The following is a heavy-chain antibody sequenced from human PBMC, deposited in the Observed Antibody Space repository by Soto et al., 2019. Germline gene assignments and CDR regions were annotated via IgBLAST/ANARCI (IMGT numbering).Heavy chain of an antibody. CDR3: ATYCSGGSCHRPHHYYGMDV. CDR2: ISSGSSTI. J-gene: IGHJ6*02. V-gene: IGHV3-48*02. Sequence: EVQLVESGGGLVQPGGSLRLSCAASGFTFSTYNMNWVRQAPGKWLEWVSYISSGSSTIYYADSVRGRFTISRDNAKNSLYLQMNSLRDEDTAVYYCATYCSGGSCHRPHHYYGMDVWGQGTTVTVSS. CDR1: GFTFSTYN. D-gene: IGHD2-15*01.